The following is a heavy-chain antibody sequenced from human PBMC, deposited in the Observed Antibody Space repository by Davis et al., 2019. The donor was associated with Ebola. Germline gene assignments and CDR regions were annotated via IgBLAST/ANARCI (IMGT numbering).Heavy chain of an antibody. CDR3: ARGPHSSSRREGYYYYYGMDV. Sequence: AASVKVSCKTSGYTFTNYAIHWVRQAPGQSLEWMGWINAGNGNTKYSQKLQGRVAITRDKSTSTAYMELSSLRSEDTAVYYCARGPHSSSRREGYYYYYGMDVWGQGTTVTVSS. CDR2: INAGNGNT. J-gene: IGHJ6*02. V-gene: IGHV1-3*01. D-gene: IGHD6-6*01. CDR1: GYTFTNYA.